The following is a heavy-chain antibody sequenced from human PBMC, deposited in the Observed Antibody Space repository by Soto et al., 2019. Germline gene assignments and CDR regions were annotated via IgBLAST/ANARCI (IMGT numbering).Heavy chain of an antibody. CDR1: GFTFSNAW. Sequence: GGSLRLSCAASGFTFSNAWISWVRQAPGKGLEWVGRIKSKTDGGTTDYAAPVKGRFTISRDDSKNTLYLQMNSLKTEDTAVYYCTTDLSYYDRAEAFDIWGQGTMVTVSS. V-gene: IGHV3-15*01. D-gene: IGHD3-22*01. CDR3: TTDLSYYDRAEAFDI. J-gene: IGHJ3*02. CDR2: IKSKTDGGTT.